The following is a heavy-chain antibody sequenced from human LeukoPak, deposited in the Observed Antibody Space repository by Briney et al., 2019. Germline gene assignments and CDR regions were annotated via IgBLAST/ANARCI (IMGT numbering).Heavy chain of an antibody. CDR3: ARANSFDSSGYYFDY. J-gene: IGHJ4*02. V-gene: IGHV3-49*02. Sequence: ASGFTFEYAASVKGRFTISRDDSKSIAYLQMNSLKTEDTAMYYCARANSFDSSGYYFDYWGQGTLVTVSS. D-gene: IGHD3-22*01. CDR2: ASGFTF.